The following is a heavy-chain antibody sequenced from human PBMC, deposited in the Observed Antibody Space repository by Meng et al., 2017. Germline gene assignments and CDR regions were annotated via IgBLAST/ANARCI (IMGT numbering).Heavy chain of an antibody. V-gene: IGHV3-33*01. CDR1: GFTFSSYG. J-gene: IGHJ2*01. Sequence: VRLVGAGGGVVQPGRSLRLSCAASGFTFSSYGMHWVRQAPGKGLEWVAVIWYDGSNKYYADSVKGRFTISRDNSKNTLYLQMNSLRAEDTAVYYCARGLSTTYWYFDLWGRGTLVTVSS. CDR3: ARGLSTTYWYFDL. D-gene: IGHD2/OR15-2a*01. CDR2: IWYDGSNK.